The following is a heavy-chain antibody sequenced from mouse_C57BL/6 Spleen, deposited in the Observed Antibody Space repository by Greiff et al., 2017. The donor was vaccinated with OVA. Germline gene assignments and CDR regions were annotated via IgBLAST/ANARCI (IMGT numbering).Heavy chain of an antibody. V-gene: IGHV14-2*01. CDR2: IDPEDGET. D-gene: IGHD1-1*01. CDR3: AKWDTTVVATHYFYY. J-gene: IGHJ2*01. Sequence: VQLQQSGAELVKPGASVKLSCTASGFNIKDYYMHWVKQRTEQGLEWIGRIDPEDGETKYAPKFQGKATITADTSSNTAYLQLSSLTSEETAVYYCAKWDTTVVATHYFYYWGQCTTLSVSS. CDR1: GFNIKDYY.